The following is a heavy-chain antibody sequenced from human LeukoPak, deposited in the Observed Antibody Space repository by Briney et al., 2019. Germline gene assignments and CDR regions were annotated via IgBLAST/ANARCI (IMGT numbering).Heavy chain of an antibody. CDR1: GGTFSSYA. CDR3: ARDLEGDSYGVDY. CDR2: IIPIFGTA. D-gene: IGHD5-18*01. J-gene: IGHJ4*02. V-gene: IGHV1-69*05. Sequence: PVKVSCKASGGTFSSYAISWVRQAPGQGLEWMGGIIPIFGTANYAQKFQGRVTITTDESTSTAYMELSSLRSEDTAVYYCARDLEGDSYGVDYWGQGTLVTVSS.